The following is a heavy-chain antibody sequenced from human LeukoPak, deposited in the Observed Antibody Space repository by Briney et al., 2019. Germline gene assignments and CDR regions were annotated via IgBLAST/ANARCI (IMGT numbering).Heavy chain of an antibody. CDR1: GVSISSYY. D-gene: IGHD4-17*01. Sequence: SETLSLTCTVSGVSISSYYWSWIRQPPGKGLGWIGYIYYSGSTNYNPSLKSRVTISVDTSKNQFSLKLSSVTAADTAVYYCARGVTTAPIDYWGQGTLVTVSP. J-gene: IGHJ4*02. CDR3: ARGVTTAPIDY. CDR2: IYYSGST. V-gene: IGHV4-59*01.